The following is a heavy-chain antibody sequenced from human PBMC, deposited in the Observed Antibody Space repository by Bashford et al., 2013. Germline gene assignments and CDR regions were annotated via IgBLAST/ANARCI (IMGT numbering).Heavy chain of an antibody. J-gene: IGHJ4*02. CDR2: INFDNGDT. D-gene: IGHD3-9*01. Sequence: ASVKVSCKSSGFTFTGSYMHWVRQAPGLGLEYMGCINFDNGDTYYVQNFQGRVTVTRDTSISTAYMELSRLTSDDTAVYYCAGERGTDKKFDYWGQGTRSPSPQ. CDR1: GFTFTGSY. CDR3: AGERGTDKKFDY. V-gene: IGHV1-2*02.